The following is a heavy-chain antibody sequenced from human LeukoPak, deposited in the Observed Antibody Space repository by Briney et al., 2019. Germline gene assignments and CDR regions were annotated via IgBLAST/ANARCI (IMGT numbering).Heavy chain of an antibody. D-gene: IGHD5-24*01. J-gene: IGHJ4*02. V-gene: IGHV1-69*05. CDR1: GYTFSSCA. CDR3: ARDEDGYNYRY. Sequence: SVKVSCKASGYTFSSCAISWVRQAPGQGLEWMGGIIPIFGTAIYAQRFQGRVTITTDESTSTAYMELSSLRSEDTAVYYCARDEDGYNYRYWGQGTLVTVSS. CDR2: IIPIFGTA.